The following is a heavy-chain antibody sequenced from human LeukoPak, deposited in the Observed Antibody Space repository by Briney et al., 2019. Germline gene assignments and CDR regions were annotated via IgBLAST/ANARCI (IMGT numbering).Heavy chain of an antibody. CDR3: ARQTWIQIFDY. J-gene: IGHJ4*02. V-gene: IGHV3-7*01. CDR1: GFTFSAYW. D-gene: IGHD5-18*01. Sequence: QPGGSLRLSCAASGFTFSAYWMSWVRQAPGRGLEWVANIKQDGGETYYVDSVKGRFTISRDNAKNSLYLQMNSLRAEDTAVYYCARQTWIQIFDYWDQGTLVTVSS. CDR2: IKQDGGET.